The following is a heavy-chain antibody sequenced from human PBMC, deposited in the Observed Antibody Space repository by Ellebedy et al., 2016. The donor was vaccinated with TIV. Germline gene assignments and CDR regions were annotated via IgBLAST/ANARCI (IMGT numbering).Heavy chain of an antibody. CDR1: GDSISSSSYY. J-gene: IGHJ4*02. V-gene: IGHV4-39*01. CDR3: ARPPIVGGTVAFDY. Sequence: MPSETLSLTCTVSGDSISSSSYYWGWIRQLPGKGLEWIGSIYYSGSTYYSPSLKSRVTISVDTSKNQFSLKLSSVTAADTAVYYCARPPIVGGTVAFDYWGQGILVTVSS. CDR2: IYYSGST. D-gene: IGHD1-26*01.